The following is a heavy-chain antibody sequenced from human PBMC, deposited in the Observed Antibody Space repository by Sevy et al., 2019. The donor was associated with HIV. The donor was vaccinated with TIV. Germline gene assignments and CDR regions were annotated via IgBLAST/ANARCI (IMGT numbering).Heavy chain of an antibody. CDR3: ASEYCSRGSCFFDY. V-gene: IGHV3-53*01. J-gene: IGHJ4*02. Sequence: GGSLRLSCVVSGFDIRSNYMSWVRQAPGKGLEWVSHIYAGGTSYYADTVKGRFTFSRDDSKNTVSLQMRSLRFEDSALYYCASEYCSRGSCFFDYWGQGIHVTVSS. CDR2: IYAGGTS. CDR1: GFDIRSNY. D-gene: IGHD2-15*01.